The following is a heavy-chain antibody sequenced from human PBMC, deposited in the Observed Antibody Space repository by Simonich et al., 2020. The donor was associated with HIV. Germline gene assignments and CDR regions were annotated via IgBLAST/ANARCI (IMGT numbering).Heavy chain of an antibody. CDR2: INHSGST. CDR1: GGSLSGYY. D-gene: IGHD4-17*01. CDR3: ARRHPTTVTTPYFDY. V-gene: IGHV4-34*01. Sequence: QVQLQQWGAGLLKPSETLSLTCAVYGGSLSGYYWSWSRQPPGKGLEWIGEINHSGSTNYNPSLKRRVTISVDTSKNQFSLKLSSVTAAYTAVYYCARRHPTTVTTPYFDYWGQGTLVTVSS. J-gene: IGHJ4*02.